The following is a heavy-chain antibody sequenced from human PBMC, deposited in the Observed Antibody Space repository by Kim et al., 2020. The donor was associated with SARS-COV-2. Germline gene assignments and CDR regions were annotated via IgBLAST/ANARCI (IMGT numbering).Heavy chain of an antibody. V-gene: IGHV3-21*01. CDR2: NI. CDR3: ARAPIAAAGY. J-gene: IGHJ4*02. Sequence: NIDYADSVKCRFTITRDNAKNSLYLQMNSLRAEDTAVYYCARAPIAAAGYWGQGTLVTVSS. D-gene: IGHD6-13*01.